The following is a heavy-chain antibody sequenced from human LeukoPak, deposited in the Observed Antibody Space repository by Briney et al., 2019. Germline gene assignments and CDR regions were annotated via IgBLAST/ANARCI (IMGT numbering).Heavy chain of an antibody. D-gene: IGHD2-15*01. CDR2: ISAYNGNT. CDR3: ARDLGYCSGGSCYTWFDP. V-gene: IGHV1-18*01. J-gene: IGHJ5*02. CDR1: GYTFTSYG. Sequence: ASVKVSCKASGYTFTSYGISWVRQAPGQGLEWMGWISAYNGNTNYAQKLQGRVTMTTDTSTSTAYVELRSLRSDDTAVYYCARDLGYCSGGSCYTWFDPWGQGTLVTVS.